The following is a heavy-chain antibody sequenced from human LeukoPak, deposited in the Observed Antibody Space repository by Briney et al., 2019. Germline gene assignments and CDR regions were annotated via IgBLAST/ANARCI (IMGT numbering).Heavy chain of an antibody. V-gene: IGHV3-33*01. J-gene: IGHJ2*01. D-gene: IGHD5-24*01. CDR1: GFTFSNYG. Sequence: GGSLRLSCAASGFTFSNYGFHWVRQPPGKGLEWVAVIWYDGSNKYYADYVKGRFTISRDDSKNTLYLQMNSLRAEDTAVYYCARDSITGAPTDHTERYFDPWGRGTLVTVSS. CDR2: IWYDGSNK. CDR3: ARDSITGAPTDHTERYFDP.